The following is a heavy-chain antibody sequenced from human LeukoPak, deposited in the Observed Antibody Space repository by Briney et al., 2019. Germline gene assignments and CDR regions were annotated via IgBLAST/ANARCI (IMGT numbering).Heavy chain of an antibody. D-gene: IGHD6-25*01. Sequence: SETLPLTCYVSGYSISSGYYWGWIRQPPGKGLEWVANVYRDGNTYYSPSLESRATISVDTSKNLFSLKLSSLSAADTAVYYCVRLAALRGFYYYMDVWGKGTAVTVSS. CDR3: VRLAALRGFYYYMDV. CDR2: VYRDGNT. V-gene: IGHV4-38-2*01. CDR1: GYSISSGYY. J-gene: IGHJ6*03.